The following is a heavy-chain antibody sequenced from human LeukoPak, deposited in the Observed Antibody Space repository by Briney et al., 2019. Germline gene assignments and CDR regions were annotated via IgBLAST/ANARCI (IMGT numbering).Heavy chain of an antibody. D-gene: IGHD5-24*01. V-gene: IGHV3-74*01. J-gene: IGHJ4*02. CDR1: GFTFSSYW. CDR3: ARDNAYTFDY. CDR2: INTNGNSA. Sequence: GGSLRLSCAVSGFTFSSYWMNWVRHVPGKGLVWVAHINTNGNSATYADSVKGRFTISRDNAKSTLYLQMNSLRAEDTAVYYCARDNAYTFDYWGQGTLVTVSS.